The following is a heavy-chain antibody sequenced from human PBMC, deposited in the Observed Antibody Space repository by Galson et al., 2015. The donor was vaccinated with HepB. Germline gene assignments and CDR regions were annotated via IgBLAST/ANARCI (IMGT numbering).Heavy chain of an antibody. V-gene: IGHV7-4-1*02. CDR3: ARVPGPPVVVAATPFDY. CDR1: GYTFTSYA. Sequence: SVKVSCKASGYTFTSYAMNWVRQAPGQGLEWMGWINTNTGNPTYAQGFTGRFVFSLDTSVSTAYLQISSLKAEDTAVYYCARVPGPPVVVAATPFDYWGQGTLVTVSS. CDR2: INTNTGNP. D-gene: IGHD2-15*01. J-gene: IGHJ4*02.